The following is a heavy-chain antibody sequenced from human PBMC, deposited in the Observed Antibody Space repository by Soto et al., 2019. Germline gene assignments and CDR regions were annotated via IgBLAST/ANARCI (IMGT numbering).Heavy chain of an antibody. CDR3: ARGLPTEKVDS. V-gene: IGHV4-39*07. CDR2: IYDSGST. CDR1: GGSISSSSYY. Sequence: PSETLSLTCTVSGGSISSSSYYWGWIRQPPGKGLEWIGSIYDSGSTYYNPSLKGRVTISVDTSKNQLSLTLSSVTAADTAVYYCARGLPTEKVDSWGQGTLVTVSS. J-gene: IGHJ4*02.